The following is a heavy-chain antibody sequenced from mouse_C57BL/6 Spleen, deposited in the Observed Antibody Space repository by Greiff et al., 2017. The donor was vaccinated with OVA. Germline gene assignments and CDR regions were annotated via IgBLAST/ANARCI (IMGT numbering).Heavy chain of an antibody. V-gene: IGHV3-6*01. CDR3: ARDPYDYPFDY. CDR1: GYSITSGYY. Sequence: EVKLVESGPGLVKPSQSLSLTCSVTGYSITSGYYWNWIRQFPGNKLEWMGYISYDGSNNYNPSLKNRISITRDTSKNQFFLKLNSVTTEDTATYYCARDPYDYPFDYWGQGTTLTVSS. CDR2: ISYDGSN. J-gene: IGHJ2*01. D-gene: IGHD2-4*01.